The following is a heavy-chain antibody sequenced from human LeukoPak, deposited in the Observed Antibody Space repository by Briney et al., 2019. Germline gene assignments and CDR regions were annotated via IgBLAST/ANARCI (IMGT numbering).Heavy chain of an antibody. CDR2: IWYDGSNK. V-gene: IGHV3-33*01. CDR3: ARGRYCTNGVCYNNWFDP. CDR1: GFTFSSYG. J-gene: IGHJ5*02. D-gene: IGHD2-8*01. Sequence: GGSLRLSCAASGFTFSSYGMHWVRQAPGKGLEWVAVIWYDGSNKYYADSVKGRFTISRDNSKNTLYLQMNSLRAEDTAVYYCARGRYCTNGVCYNNWFDPWGQGTLVTVSS.